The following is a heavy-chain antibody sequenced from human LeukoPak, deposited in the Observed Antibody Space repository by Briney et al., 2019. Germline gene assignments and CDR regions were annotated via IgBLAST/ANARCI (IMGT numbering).Heavy chain of an antibody. J-gene: IGHJ5*02. V-gene: IGHV1-24*01. CDR2: FDPEDGET. Sequence: SSVKVSCKVSGYTLTELSMHWVRQAPGKGLEWMGGFDPEDGETIYAQKFQGRVTMTEDTSTDTAYMELSSLRSDDTAVYYCARDRPGSGWSKSDWFDPWGQGTLVTVSS. D-gene: IGHD6-19*01. CDR3: ARDRPGSGWSKSDWFDP. CDR1: GYTLTELS.